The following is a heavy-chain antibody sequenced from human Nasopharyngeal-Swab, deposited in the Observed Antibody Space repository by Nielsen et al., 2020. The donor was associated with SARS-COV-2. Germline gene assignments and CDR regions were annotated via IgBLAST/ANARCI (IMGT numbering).Heavy chain of an antibody. V-gene: IGHV3-23*01. CDR3: AKSKGYTGSWNDY. Sequence: VGQAAGKGLEWVSVISGSGGSTYYADSVKGRFTTSRDNSKTTVHLQMDRLRVEDTAVYFCAKSKGYTGSWNDYWGQGTLVTVSS. J-gene: IGHJ4*02. CDR2: ISGSGGST. D-gene: IGHD5-12*01.